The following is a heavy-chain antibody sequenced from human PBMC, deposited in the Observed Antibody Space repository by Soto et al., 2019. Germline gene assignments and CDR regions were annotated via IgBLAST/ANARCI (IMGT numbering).Heavy chain of an antibody. D-gene: IGHD4-17*01. V-gene: IGHV4-39*01. CDR1: GGSISSSSYY. J-gene: IGHJ4*02. CDR2: IYYGGST. CDR3: ASLDYGDSQVG. Sequence: QLQLQESGPGLVKPSETLSLTCTVSGGSISSSSYYWGWIRQPPGKGLEWIGRIYYGGSTYYNPSLQSRVTISGDTSKNQFSLKLSSVTAADTAVDYCASLDYGDSQVGWGQGTLVTVSS.